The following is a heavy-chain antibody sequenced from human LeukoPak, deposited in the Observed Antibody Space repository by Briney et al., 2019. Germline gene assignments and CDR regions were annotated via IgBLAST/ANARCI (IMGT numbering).Heavy chain of an antibody. CDR3: ARHDDIAIFRNGLDV. D-gene: IGHD6-13*01. CDR1: DDSISDYY. Sequence: KPSETLSLTCTVSDDSISDYYRGWIRQPQGKGLEWIGYIYYAGNTIYNPSLNSRVTISIDTSKNHLSLRLSSVTAADTAVYYCARHDDIAIFRNGLDVWGHGTTVPVSS. J-gene: IGHJ6*02. V-gene: IGHV4-59*08. CDR2: IYYAGNT.